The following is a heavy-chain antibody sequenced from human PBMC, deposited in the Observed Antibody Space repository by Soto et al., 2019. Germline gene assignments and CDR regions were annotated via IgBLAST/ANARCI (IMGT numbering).Heavy chain of an antibody. Sequence: SETLSLTCADSGYSISSGYYWGWIRQPPGKGLEWIGSIYHSGSTYYNPSLKSRVTISVDTSKNQFSLKLSSVTAADTAVYYCARRQPTYYYDSSGYYPLGSYFDYWGQGTLVTVSS. D-gene: IGHD3-22*01. J-gene: IGHJ4*02. CDR3: ARRQPTYYYDSSGYYPLGSYFDY. CDR2: IYHSGST. V-gene: IGHV4-38-2*01. CDR1: GYSISSGYY.